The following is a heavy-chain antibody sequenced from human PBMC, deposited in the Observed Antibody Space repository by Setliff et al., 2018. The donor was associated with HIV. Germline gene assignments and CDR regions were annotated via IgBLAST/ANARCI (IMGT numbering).Heavy chain of an antibody. Sequence: SETLSLTCTVSGGSISSHYWSWIRQPPGKGLEWIGYLYHSGSANYNPSLKSRVTISGDTSKNQFSLKLSSVTAADTAIYYCTRDAERGYSYGYDYWGQGTLVTVSS. CDR2: LYHSGSA. CDR1: GGSISSHY. V-gene: IGHV4-59*11. J-gene: IGHJ4*02. CDR3: TRDAERGYSYGYDY. D-gene: IGHD5-18*01.